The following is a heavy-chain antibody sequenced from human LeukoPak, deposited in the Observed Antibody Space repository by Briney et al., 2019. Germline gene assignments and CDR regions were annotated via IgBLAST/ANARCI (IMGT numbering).Heavy chain of an antibody. D-gene: IGHD2-2*01. CDR3: ARQIRCSSTSCPVYAFDI. CDR2: IYPGDSGS. J-gene: IGHJ3*02. V-gene: IGHV5-51*01. CDR1: GYSFTSYW. Sequence: GESLKISFKGSGYSFTSYWIGWVRQMPGKGLEWMGIIYPGDSGSRYSPSFQGQVTISADKSISAAYLQWSSLKASDTAMYYCARQIRCSSTSCPVYAFDIWGQGTMVTVSS.